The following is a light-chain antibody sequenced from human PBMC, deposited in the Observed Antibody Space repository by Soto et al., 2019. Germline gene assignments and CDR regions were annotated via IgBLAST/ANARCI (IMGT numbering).Light chain of an antibody. V-gene: IGLV2-14*03. CDR2: DVN. Sequence: QSLLTQPASVSGSPGQSITISCTGTSSDIGAYNFVSWYQQHPGKAPKLMLYDVNIRPSGVSNRFSGSKSGNTASLTISWLQAEDDADYYCSSWTTSTTMIFGGGTKVTLL. J-gene: IGLJ2*01. CDR3: SSWTTSTTMI. CDR1: SSDIGAYNF.